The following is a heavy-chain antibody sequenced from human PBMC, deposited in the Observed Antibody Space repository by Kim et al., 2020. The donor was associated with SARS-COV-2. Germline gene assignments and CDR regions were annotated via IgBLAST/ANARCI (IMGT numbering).Heavy chain of an antibody. J-gene: IGHJ4*02. CDR3: AKEHLWHVLGSYRYTDSPSEGGDY. D-gene: IGHD3-16*02. CDR2: ISGIGGST. Sequence: GGSLRLSCAASGVTFSSYAMSWVRQAPGKGLEWVSAISGIGGSTYYADSVKGRFTISRDNSKNTLYLQMNSLRAEDTAVYYCAKEHLWHVLGSYRYTDSPSEGGDYWGQGTLVTVSS. CDR1: GVTFSSYA. V-gene: IGHV3-23*01.